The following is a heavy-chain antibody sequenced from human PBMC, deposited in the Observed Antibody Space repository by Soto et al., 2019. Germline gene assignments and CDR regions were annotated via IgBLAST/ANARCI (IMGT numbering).Heavy chain of an antibody. Sequence: GGSLRLSCAASGFTVSNNYMTWVRQAPGKGLEWVSALYSGGSTYYADSVKGRFTISRDNSKNTLYLQMNSLRAEDTAIYYCARARSTVAGFFDLWGKGPLVTFS. CDR1: GFTVSNNY. J-gene: IGHJ4*02. CDR2: LYSGGST. CDR3: ARARSTVAGFFDL. D-gene: IGHD6-19*01. V-gene: IGHV3-53*01.